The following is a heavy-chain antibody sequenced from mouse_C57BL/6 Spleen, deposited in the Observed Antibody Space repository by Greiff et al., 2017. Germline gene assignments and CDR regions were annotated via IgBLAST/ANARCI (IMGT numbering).Heavy chain of an antibody. CDR3: VRGYDGYEGFDY. D-gene: IGHD2-3*01. CDR2: IRSKSNNYAT. J-gene: IGHJ2*01. CDR1: GFSFNTYA. V-gene: IGHV10-1*01. Sequence: EVQRVESGGGLVQPKGSLKLSCAASGFSFNTYAMNWVRQAPGKGLEWVARIRSKSNNYATYYADSVKDRFTISRDDSESMLYLQMNNLKTEDTAMYYCVRGYDGYEGFDYWGQGTTLTVSS.